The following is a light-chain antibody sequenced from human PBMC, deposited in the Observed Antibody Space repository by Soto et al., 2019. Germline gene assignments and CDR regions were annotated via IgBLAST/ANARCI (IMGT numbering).Light chain of an antibody. Sequence: DSVWTLYPDTLYLSPGERATLSCRASQSVSSSYLAWYQQKPSQAPRLLIYGASSRATGIPDRFSGTGSGTDFTLTTGIFEPEDFTVYYCQEYAISPRTFGQGTKVDIK. CDR1: QSVSSSY. CDR2: GAS. CDR3: QEYAISPRT. J-gene: IGKJ1*01. V-gene: IGKV3-20*01.